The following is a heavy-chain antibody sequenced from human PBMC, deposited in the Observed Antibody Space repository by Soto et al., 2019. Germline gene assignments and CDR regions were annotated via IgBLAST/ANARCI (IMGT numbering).Heavy chain of an antibody. D-gene: IGHD6-25*01. CDR1: GFTFSNYA. Sequence: EVQLLESGGGLVQPGGSLRLSCAASGFTFSNYAMSWVRQAPGKGLEWVSAISGSGTTTYSADSVRGRFTISRDNSKNTLYLQMNSLRAEDTAVYYCAKFFVGTGGSSGWAWYFDYWGQGTLVTVSS. J-gene: IGHJ4*02. CDR2: ISGSGTTT. V-gene: IGHV3-23*01. CDR3: AKFFVGTGGSSGWAWYFDY.